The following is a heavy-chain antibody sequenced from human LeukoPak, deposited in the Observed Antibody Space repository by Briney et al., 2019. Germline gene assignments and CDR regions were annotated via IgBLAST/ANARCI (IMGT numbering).Heavy chain of an antibody. J-gene: IGHJ4*02. CDR3: ARGVWGSYRRDY. D-gene: IGHD3-16*02. CDR1: GGSISSSNYY. Sequence: ASETLSLTCIVSGGSISSSNYYWDWIRQPPGKGLEWIGSIYYSGSTYYNPSLKSRVTISVDTSKNQLSLNLSSVTAADTAVYYCARGVWGSYRRDYWGQGTLVTVSS. V-gene: IGHV4-39*01. CDR2: IYYSGST.